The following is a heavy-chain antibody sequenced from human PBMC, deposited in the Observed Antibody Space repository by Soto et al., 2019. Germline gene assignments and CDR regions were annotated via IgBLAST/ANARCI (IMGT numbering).Heavy chain of an antibody. V-gene: IGHV1-18*01. CDR3: ARVFGDYYDSSGCFDI. CDR1: GYTFTSYG. CDR2: ISAYNGNT. J-gene: IGHJ3*02. Sequence: ASVKVSCKASGYTFTSYGISWVRQAPGQGLEWMGWISAYNGNTNYAQNLQGRVTMTTDPSTSTAYWELRSLRSDDTAFFYCARVFGDYYDSSGCFDIWGQGTMVTVSS. D-gene: IGHD3-22*01.